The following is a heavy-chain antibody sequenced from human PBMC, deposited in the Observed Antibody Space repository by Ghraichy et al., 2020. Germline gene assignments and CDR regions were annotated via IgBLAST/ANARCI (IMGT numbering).Heavy chain of an antibody. CDR3: VKDAMAVAAEYYFDH. V-gene: IGHV3-30*09. Sequence: GGSLRLSCAASGFRFSNYAMHWVRQAPGKGLEWVAIISYDGTNEYYADSLKGRFAISRDNSRKTVYLQMNSLSIEDTAIYYCVKDAMAVAAEYYFDHWGQGTLVTVSS. CDR2: ISYDGTNE. CDR1: GFRFSNYA. J-gene: IGHJ4*02. D-gene: IGHD6-19*01.